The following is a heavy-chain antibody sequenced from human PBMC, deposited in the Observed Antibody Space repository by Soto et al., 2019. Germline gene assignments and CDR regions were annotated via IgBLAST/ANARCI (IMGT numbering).Heavy chain of an antibody. D-gene: IGHD2-15*01. V-gene: IGHV4-38-2*01. J-gene: IGHJ5*02. CDR1: GYSISSGYY. Sequence: SETLSLTCAVSGYSISSGYYWGWIRQPPGKGLEWIGSIYHSGSTYYNPSLKSRVTISVDTSKNQFSLKLSSVTAADTAVYYCARGLAVVVVAARINWFDPWGQGTLVTVSS. CDR3: ARGLAVVVVAARINWFDP. CDR2: IYHSGST.